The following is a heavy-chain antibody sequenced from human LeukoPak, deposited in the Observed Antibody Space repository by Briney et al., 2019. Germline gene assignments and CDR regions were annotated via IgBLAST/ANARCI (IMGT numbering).Heavy chain of an antibody. CDR2: INHSGSS. J-gene: IGHJ4*02. D-gene: IGHD6-13*01. Sequence: PSETLSLTCAVDGGSFSGYYWSWIRQPPGKGLEWIGEINHSGSSNYNPSLKSRVTISVDTSKNQFSLKLSSVTAADTAVYYCARGRRAAAGSDFDYWGQGTLVTVSS. CDR3: ARGRRAAAGSDFDY. V-gene: IGHV4-34*01. CDR1: GGSFSGYY.